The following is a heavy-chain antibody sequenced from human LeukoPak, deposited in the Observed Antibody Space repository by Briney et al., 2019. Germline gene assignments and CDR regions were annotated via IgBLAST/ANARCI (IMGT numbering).Heavy chain of an antibody. D-gene: IGHD3-10*02. CDR2: ISYDGTTK. J-gene: IGHJ5*02. CDR1: GLTLSRYG. CDR3: AGVPNVRVGDWFDP. Sequence: QSGRSLRLSCAASGLTLSRYGMHWVRQAPSKGLEWVAVISYDGTTKNYADSVKDRFTISRDNSENTLYLQMSSLRAEDTAVYYCAGVPNVRVGDWFDPWGQGTLVTVSS. V-gene: IGHV3-33*05.